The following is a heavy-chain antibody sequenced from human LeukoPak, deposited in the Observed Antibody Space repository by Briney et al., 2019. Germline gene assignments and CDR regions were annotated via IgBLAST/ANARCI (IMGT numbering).Heavy chain of an antibody. Sequence: GGSLRLSCAASGFSFSSYGFNWVRQAPGKGLEWVSSIGPTGTDTYHADSVKGRFTISRDSAKNSLYLQMDSLRAEDTAVYYCATESIGRHYDYWGQGTLLTVSS. CDR1: GFSFSSYG. CDR2: IGPTGTDT. CDR3: ATESIGRHYDY. D-gene: IGHD3-3*02. V-gene: IGHV3-21*01. J-gene: IGHJ4*02.